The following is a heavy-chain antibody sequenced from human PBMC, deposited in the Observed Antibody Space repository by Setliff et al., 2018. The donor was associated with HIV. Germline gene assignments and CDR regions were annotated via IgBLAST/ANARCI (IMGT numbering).Heavy chain of an antibody. CDR3: AKEAVSGTYFGSGFDY. CDR1: GFTFSSYA. D-gene: IGHD1-26*01. V-gene: IGHV3-23*01. Sequence: GGSLRLSCAASGFTFSSYAMTWVRQAPGKGLEWVSTISGSDGNTYYADSVKGRFTISRDNSKNTLYLQMNSLRAEDTALYYCAKEAVSGTYFGSGFDYWGQGTLVTVSS. CDR2: ISGSDGNT. J-gene: IGHJ4*02.